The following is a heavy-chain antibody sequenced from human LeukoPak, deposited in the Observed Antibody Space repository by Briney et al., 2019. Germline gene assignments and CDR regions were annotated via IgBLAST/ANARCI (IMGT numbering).Heavy chain of an antibody. CDR2: ITWNGDSK. J-gene: IGHJ6*02. CDR1: RFTFDDYG. CDR3: AKTGHYYGSGGGFYGMDV. V-gene: IGHV3-20*04. Sequence: PGGSLRLSCAASRFTFDDYGMTWVRQALGKGLEWVSGITWNGDSKGYADSVKGRFTISRDNSKNTLYLQMNSLRAEDTAVYYCAKTGHYYGSGGGFYGMDVWGQGTTVTVSS. D-gene: IGHD3-10*01.